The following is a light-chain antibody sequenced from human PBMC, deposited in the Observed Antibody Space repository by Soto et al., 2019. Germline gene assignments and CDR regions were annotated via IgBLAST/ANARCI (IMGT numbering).Light chain of an antibody. J-gene: IGLJ1*01. Sequence: QSALTQPASVSGTLGQSITISCTGTSSDVGGYNFVSWYQQHPGIAPKLMIYDVSSRPSGVSNRFSGSKSGNTASLTISGLQAEDESDYYCSSYTSNSTQVFGTGTKLTV. CDR2: DVS. CDR3: SSYTSNSTQV. CDR1: SSDVGGYNF. V-gene: IGLV2-14*01.